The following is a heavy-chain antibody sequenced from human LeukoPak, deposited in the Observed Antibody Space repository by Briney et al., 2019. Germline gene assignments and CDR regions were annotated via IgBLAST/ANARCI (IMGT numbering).Heavy chain of an antibody. Sequence: GGSLRLSCAASGFIFSNYVIHWVRQAPGKGLEWIAVISDDGTNKNYADSVKGRFTISRDDSKNMVYLQMNSLRAEDTAVYYCARGRWLPLPDFWGQGTLVTVSS. J-gene: IGHJ4*02. V-gene: IGHV3-30*03. D-gene: IGHD5-24*01. CDR3: ARGRWLPLPDF. CDR1: GFIFSNYV. CDR2: ISDDGTNK.